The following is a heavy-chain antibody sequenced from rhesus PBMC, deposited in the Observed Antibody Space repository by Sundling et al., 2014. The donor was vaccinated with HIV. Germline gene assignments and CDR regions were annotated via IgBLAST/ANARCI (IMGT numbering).Heavy chain of an antibody. CDR2: ISGSDGST. Sequence: QVQLQESGPGLVKPSETLSLTCAVSGGSISSGYGLIWIRQPPGKGLEWIGRISGSDGSTDYNPSLKNRVIFSRDTSTNQFSLNLSSVTAADTALYYCGRDLVGTIDYWGQGVLVTVSS. J-gene: IGHJ4*01. V-gene: IGHV4-92*01. CDR1: GGSISSGYG. D-gene: IGHD5-24*01. CDR3: GRDLVGTIDY.